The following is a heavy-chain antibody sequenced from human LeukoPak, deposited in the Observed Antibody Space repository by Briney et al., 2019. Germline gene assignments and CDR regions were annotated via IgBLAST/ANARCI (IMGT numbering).Heavy chain of an antibody. CDR2: ISGSDGST. V-gene: IGHV3-23*01. Sequence: GGSLRLSCAASGFTFSSYAMSWVRQPPGKGLECVSTISGSDGSTYYADSVKSRFTISRDNSKNTLYLQMNSLRADDTAVYYCAKGRIAARPLGFDYWGQGTLVTVSS. CDR1: GFTFSSYA. J-gene: IGHJ4*02. CDR3: AKGRIAARPLGFDY. D-gene: IGHD6-6*01.